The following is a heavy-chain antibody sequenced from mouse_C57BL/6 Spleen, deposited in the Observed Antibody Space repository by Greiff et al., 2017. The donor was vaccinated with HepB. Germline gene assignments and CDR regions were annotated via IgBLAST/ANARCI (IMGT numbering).Heavy chain of an antibody. Sequence: QVQLQQSGAELVKPGASVKMSCKASGYTFTTYPIEWMKQNHGKSLEWIGNFHPYNDDTKYNEKFKGKATLTAEKSSSTAYMQLSSLTSEDSAVYFCARDYGSSYVLDYWGQGTTLTVSS. CDR1: GYTFTTYP. CDR2: FHPYNDDT. CDR3: ARDYGSSYVLDY. V-gene: IGHV1-47*01. J-gene: IGHJ2*01. D-gene: IGHD1-1*01.